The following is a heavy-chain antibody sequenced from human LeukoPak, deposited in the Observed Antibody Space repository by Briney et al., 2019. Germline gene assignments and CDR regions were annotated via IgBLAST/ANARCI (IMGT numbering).Heavy chain of an antibody. J-gene: IGHJ4*02. D-gene: IGHD6-13*01. CDR3: ARRGDSSSWTN. CDR1: GGSFSGYY. V-gene: IGHV4-34*01. CDR2: INHSGST. Sequence: PSETLSLTCAVYGGSFSGYYWSWIRQPPGKGLEWIGEINHSGSTNYNPSLKSRVTISVDTSKNQFSLKLSSVTAADTAVYYCARRGDSSSWTNWGQGTLVTVSS.